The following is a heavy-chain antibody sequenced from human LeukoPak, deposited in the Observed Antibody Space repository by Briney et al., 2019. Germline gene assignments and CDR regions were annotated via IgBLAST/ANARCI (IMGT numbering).Heavy chain of an antibody. CDR2: IYTSGST. Sequence: SETLSLTCTVSGGSISSGSYYWSWIRQPAGKGLEWIGRIYTSGSTNYNPSLKSRVTVSVDTSKNQFSLKLSSVTAADTAVYYCARDGSTQFDYWGQGTLVTVSS. D-gene: IGHD1-1*01. CDR1: GGSISSGSYY. CDR3: ARDGSTQFDY. J-gene: IGHJ4*02. V-gene: IGHV4-61*02.